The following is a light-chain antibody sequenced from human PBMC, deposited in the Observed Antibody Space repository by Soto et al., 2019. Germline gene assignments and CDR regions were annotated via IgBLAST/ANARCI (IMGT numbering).Light chain of an antibody. Sequence: QSALTQPASVSGSPGQSITISCTGTSSDIGDYTHVSWYQQHPGKAPKLIIYEVNKRPSGVSNRFSGSKSGNTASLTISGLKVEDEADYYCCSSGGSPTYVFGTGTQLTVL. CDR3: CSSGGSPTYV. CDR2: EVN. CDR1: SSDIGDYTH. J-gene: IGLJ1*01. V-gene: IGLV2-23*02.